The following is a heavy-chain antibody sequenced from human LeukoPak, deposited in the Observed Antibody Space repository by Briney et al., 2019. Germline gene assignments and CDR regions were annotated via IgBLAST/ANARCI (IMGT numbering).Heavy chain of an antibody. J-gene: IGHJ3*02. CDR3: ARAVAVAVDAFDI. V-gene: IGHV3-7*01. CDR1: GFTFSSYW. Sequence: GGSLRLSCAASGFTFSSYWMSWVRQAPGKGLEWVANIKQDGSEKYYVDSVKGRFTISRDNAKNSLYLQMNSLRAEDTAVYYCARAVAVAVDAFDIWGQGTMVTVSS. D-gene: IGHD6-19*01. CDR2: IKQDGSEK.